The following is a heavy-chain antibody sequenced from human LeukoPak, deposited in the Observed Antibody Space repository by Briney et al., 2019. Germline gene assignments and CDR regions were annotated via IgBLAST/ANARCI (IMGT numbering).Heavy chain of an antibody. D-gene: IGHD6-19*01. V-gene: IGHV4-34*01. Sequence: PSGTLSLTCAVYGGSFSGYYWSWIRQPPGKGLEWIGEINHSGSTNYNPSLKSRVTISVDTSKNQFSLKLSSVTAADTAVYYCARGLRYSSGWYGYWGQGTLVTVSS. CDR2: INHSGST. J-gene: IGHJ4*02. CDR1: GGSFSGYY. CDR3: ARGLRYSSGWYGY.